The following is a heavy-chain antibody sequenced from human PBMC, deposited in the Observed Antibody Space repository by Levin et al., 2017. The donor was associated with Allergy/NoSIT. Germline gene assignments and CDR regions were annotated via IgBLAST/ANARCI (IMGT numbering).Heavy chain of an antibody. Sequence: GGSLRLSCAASGFTFSSYSMNWVRQAPGKGLEWVSSISSSSSYIYYADSVKGRFTISRDNAKNSLYLQMNSLRAEDTAVYYCARAYGGNSGARFDWYFQHWGQGTLVTVSS. V-gene: IGHV3-21*01. J-gene: IGHJ1*01. CDR2: ISSSSSYI. CDR1: GFTFSSYS. CDR3: ARAYGGNSGARFDWYFQH. D-gene: IGHD4-23*01.